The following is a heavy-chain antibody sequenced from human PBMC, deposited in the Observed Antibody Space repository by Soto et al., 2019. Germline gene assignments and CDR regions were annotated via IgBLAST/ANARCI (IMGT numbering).Heavy chain of an antibody. J-gene: IGHJ3*02. CDR3: VRDRGYPDSFDI. CDR2: INGDLTTT. CDR1: GFTFSPFY. D-gene: IGHD6-13*01. Sequence: EVQLVESGGGLVQPGESLRLSCAASGFTFSPFYMHWVRQAPGKGLEWVSHINGDLTTTVYADSVKGRFTISRDNAKSTLYLQMSSLRTEDTAVYYCVRDRGYPDSFDIWGQGTMVTVSS. V-gene: IGHV3-74*01.